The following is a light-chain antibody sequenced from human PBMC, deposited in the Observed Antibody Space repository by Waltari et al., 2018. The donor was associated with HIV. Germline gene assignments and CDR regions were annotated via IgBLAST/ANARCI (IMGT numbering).Light chain of an antibody. J-gene: IGLJ2*01. Sequence: QSALTQPPSASGSPGQAVTISCTGTSSDVDGHSYVSLSQQHPGKAPKLIISEVTKRPSGVPVRFSGAKSGNTASLTVSGLQAEDEGDYFCSSYSGRNRSVIFGGGTRVTVL. CDR3: SSYSGRNRSVI. CDR1: SSDVDGHSY. V-gene: IGLV2-8*01. CDR2: EVT.